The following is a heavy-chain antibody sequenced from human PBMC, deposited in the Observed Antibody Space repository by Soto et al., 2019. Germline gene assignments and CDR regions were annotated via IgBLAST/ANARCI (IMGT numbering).Heavy chain of an antibody. CDR2: INPNSGST. CDR1: GYIFTVYY. D-gene: IGHD3-10*01. Sequence: QVQLVQSGAEVKKPGASVKVSCKASGYIFTVYYMHWVRQAPGQGLEWMGWINPNSGSTNYAQKFQGRVTMTRDTSIRTAYMELSRLRSDDTAVYYCARQGSGSNWLDPWGQGTLVTVSS. J-gene: IGHJ5*02. CDR3: ARQGSGSNWLDP. V-gene: IGHV1-2*02.